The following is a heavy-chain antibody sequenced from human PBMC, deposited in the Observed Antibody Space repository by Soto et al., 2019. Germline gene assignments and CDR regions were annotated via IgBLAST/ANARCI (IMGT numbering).Heavy chain of an antibody. J-gene: IGHJ3*02. V-gene: IGHV3-72*01. CDR3: ATGSGADYPFDI. CDR2: IRNKANSYTT. D-gene: IGHD3-3*01. Sequence: VGSLRLSCAVSGFTFSDHYMDWVRQAPGKGQEWVGHIRNKANSYTTEYAASVRGRFTISRDDSKNSLYLHMNSLITEDTAVYYCATGSGADYPFDIWGQGTMVTVSS. CDR1: GFTFSDHY.